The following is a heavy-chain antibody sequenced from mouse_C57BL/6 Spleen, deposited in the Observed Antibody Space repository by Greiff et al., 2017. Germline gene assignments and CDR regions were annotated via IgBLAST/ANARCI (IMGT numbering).Heavy chain of an antibody. CDR1: GFTFTDYY. J-gene: IGHJ4*01. CDR2: IRNKANGYTT. V-gene: IGHV7-3*01. D-gene: IGHD2-2*01. Sequence: EVKLVESGGGLVQPAGSLSLSCAASGFTFTDYYMSWVRQPPGKALAWLGFIRNKANGYTTESSASVQGRFTISRENSQSILYLQMNARRADDSATYYCARYNGYGYYAMDYWGQGTSVTVSS. CDR3: ARYNGYGYYAMDY.